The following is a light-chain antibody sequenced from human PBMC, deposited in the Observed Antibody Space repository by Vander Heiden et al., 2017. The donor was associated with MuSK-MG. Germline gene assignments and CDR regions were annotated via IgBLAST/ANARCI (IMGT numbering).Light chain of an antibody. V-gene: IGKV1-39*01. CDR2: AAS. Sequence: IQTTHAPASLSASVGDRVTITCRASQSISSYLDWYQQKPGKAPKLLIYAASSLQSGVTSRFSGSGYGRDFTLTISSRQQEDFAAYYCQQTYGNHTRTFGQGTKVEIK. CDR3: QQTYGNHTRT. CDR1: QSISSY. J-gene: IGKJ1*01.